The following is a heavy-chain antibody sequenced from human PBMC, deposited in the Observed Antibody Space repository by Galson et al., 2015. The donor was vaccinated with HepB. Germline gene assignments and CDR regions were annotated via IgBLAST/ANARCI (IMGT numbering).Heavy chain of an antibody. J-gene: IGHJ6*02. D-gene: IGHD2-15*01. CDR3: ARDSGCSGGSCYFYYYYGMDV. Sequence: SLRLSCAASGFTFSSYSMNWVRQAPGKGLEWVSYINSSSSTIYYADSVKGRFTISRDNAKNSLYLQMNSLRAEDTAVYYCARDSGCSGGSCYFYYYYGMDVWGQGTTVTVSS. V-gene: IGHV3-48*01. CDR2: INSSSSTI. CDR1: GFTFSSYS.